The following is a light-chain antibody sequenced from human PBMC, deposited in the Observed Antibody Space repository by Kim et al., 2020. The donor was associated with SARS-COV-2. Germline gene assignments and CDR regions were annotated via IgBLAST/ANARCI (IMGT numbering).Light chain of an antibody. CDR2: DAS. J-gene: IGKJ5*01. CDR1: QSIRTA. V-gene: IGKV3D-15*01. Sequence: VSPGESAPLSCRASQSIRTALAWYQQKPGQAPRLLIYDASTRATGIPARFSGSGSGAEFTLTISSLQSDDFALYHCQQFHDWPVTFGQGTRLEIK. CDR3: QQFHDWPVT.